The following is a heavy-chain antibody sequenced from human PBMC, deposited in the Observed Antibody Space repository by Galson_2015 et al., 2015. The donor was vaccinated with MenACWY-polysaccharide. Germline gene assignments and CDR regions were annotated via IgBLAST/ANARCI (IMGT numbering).Heavy chain of an antibody. Sequence: LSLSCAVSGVTFRSYWMGWVRQAPGRGLARVAPIKGDGSETYYVESVKGRFTISRDNAENSLYLQMSSLRVDDTAVYYCARWGYYYGLDAWGQGTTVTVSS. CDR2: IKGDGSET. CDR1: GVTFRSYW. J-gene: IGHJ6*02. D-gene: IGHD4-23*01. CDR3: ARWGYYYGLDA. V-gene: IGHV3-7*01.